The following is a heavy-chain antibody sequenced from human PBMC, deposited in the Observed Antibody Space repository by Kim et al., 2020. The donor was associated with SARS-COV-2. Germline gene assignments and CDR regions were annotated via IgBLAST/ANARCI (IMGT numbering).Heavy chain of an antibody. CDR3: ARVPKVGSGGGGSGGFDY. Sequence: QGRVTMTRETSTSTVYMELGSLRSEDTAVYYCARVPKVGSGGGGSGGFDYWGQGTLVTVSS. D-gene: IGHD3-10*01. J-gene: IGHJ4*02. V-gene: IGHV1-46*01.